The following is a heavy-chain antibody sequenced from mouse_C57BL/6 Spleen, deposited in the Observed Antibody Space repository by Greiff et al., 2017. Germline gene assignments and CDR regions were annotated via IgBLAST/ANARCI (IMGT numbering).Heavy chain of an antibody. CDR1: GYTFTSYW. J-gene: IGHJ1*03. D-gene: IGHD1-1*01. V-gene: IGHV1-74*01. CDR2: IHPSDSDT. CDR3: AISDYYGSSYDWYFDV. Sequence: QVQLQQPGAELVKPGASVKVSCKASGYTFTSYWMHWVKQRPGQGLEWIGRIHPSDSDTNYNQKFQGKATLTVDKSSSTAYMQLSSLTSEDSAVYYCAISDYYGSSYDWYFDVWGTGTTVTVSS.